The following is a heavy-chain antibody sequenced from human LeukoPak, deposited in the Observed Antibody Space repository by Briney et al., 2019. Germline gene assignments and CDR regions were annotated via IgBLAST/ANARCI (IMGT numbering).Heavy chain of an antibody. CDR2: ISNSGNYI. CDR3: ARDINYYDSSGYLY. CDR1: GFTFSRYS. D-gene: IGHD3-22*01. J-gene: IGHJ4*02. Sequence: GGSLRLSCAASGFTFSRYSMNWVRQAPGKGLEWVSSISNSGNYIYYGDSVKGRFTISRDNAKNSLYLQINSLRAEGTAVYYCARDINYYDSSGYLYWGQGTLVTVSS. V-gene: IGHV3-21*01.